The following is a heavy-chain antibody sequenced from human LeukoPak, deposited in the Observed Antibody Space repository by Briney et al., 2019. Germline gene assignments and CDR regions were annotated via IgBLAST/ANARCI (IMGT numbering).Heavy chain of an antibody. CDR1: GYSISSSYY. CDR2: IYYSGST. J-gene: IGHJ5*02. V-gene: IGHV4-38-2*02. CDR3: ASQGSWYGWFDP. D-gene: IGHD6-13*01. Sequence: PSETLSLTCSVSGYSISSSYYWGWIRQPPGKGLEWIGSIYYSGSTYYNPSLKSRVTISVDTSKNQFSLKLSSVTAADTAVYYCASQGSWYGWFDPWGQGTLVTVSS.